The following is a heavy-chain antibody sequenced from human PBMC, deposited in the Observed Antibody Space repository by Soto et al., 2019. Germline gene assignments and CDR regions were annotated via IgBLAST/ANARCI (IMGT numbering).Heavy chain of an antibody. CDR1: GFTFSSYG. J-gene: IGHJ6*02. CDR3: AKEFGSSQYYDSSGFYYRYYYYGMDV. Sequence: GGSLRLSCAASGFTFSSYGMHWVRQAPGKGLEWVAVISYDGSNKYYADSVKGRFTISRDNSKNTLYLQMNSLRAEDTAVYYCAKEFGSSQYYDSSGFYYRYYYYGMDVWGQGTTVTVSS. D-gene: IGHD3-22*01. CDR2: ISYDGSNK. V-gene: IGHV3-30*18.